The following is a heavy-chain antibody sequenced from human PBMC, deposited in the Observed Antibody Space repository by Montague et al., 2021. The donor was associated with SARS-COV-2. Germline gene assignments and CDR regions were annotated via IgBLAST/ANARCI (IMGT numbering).Heavy chain of an antibody. J-gene: IGHJ6*02. D-gene: IGHD1-1*01. V-gene: IGHV6-1*01. CDR2: TYYRSKWYN. CDR3: TSGREGNYNVMDV. Sequence: CAISGDSVSGNSATWNWVRQSPSRGLEWLGRTYYRSKWYNDYAVSVRGRVTINPDTSKNQFSLQPNSVTPEDTAIYYCTSGREGNYNVMDVWGQGTTVTVSS. CDR1: GDSVSGNSAT.